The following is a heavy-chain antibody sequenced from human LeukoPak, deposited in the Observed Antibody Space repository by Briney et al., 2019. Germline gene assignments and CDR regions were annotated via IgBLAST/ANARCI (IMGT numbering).Heavy chain of an antibody. D-gene: IGHD5-24*01. CDR1: GFTFSDYY. Sequence: GGSLRLSCAASGFTFSDYYMGWIRQAPGKGLEWVSYISSSGSTIYYADSVKGRFTISRDNAKNSLYLQMNSLRAEDTAVYYCARVEMATHDAFDIWGQGTMVTVSS. CDR2: ISSSGSTI. CDR3: ARVEMATHDAFDI. V-gene: IGHV3-11*04. J-gene: IGHJ3*02.